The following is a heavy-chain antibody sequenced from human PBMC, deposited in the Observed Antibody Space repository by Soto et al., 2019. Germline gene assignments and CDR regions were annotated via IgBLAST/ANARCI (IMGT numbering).Heavy chain of an antibody. CDR3: VRDADTVPPGQPVVHGDY. CDR2: IGTSGSPT. J-gene: IGHJ4*02. CDR1: GFTFSAYS. D-gene: IGHD5-18*01. V-gene: IGHV3-48*01. Sequence: DVPLVESGGGLVQPGGSLRLSCVVSGFTFSAYSMNWVRQAPGKGLEWLAYIGTSGSPTYYADSVKGRFTISRDNARNSLYLQMSSLRADDTAVYYCVRDADTVPPGQPVVHGDYWGQGTLVTVSS.